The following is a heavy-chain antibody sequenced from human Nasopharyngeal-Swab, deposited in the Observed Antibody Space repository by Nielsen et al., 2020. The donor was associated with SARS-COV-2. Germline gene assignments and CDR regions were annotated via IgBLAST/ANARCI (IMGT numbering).Heavy chain of an antibody. CDR1: GGSISSSSYY. D-gene: IGHD2-2*02. CDR2: IYHSGST. Sequence: SETLSLTCTVSGGSISSSSYYWGWIRQPPGKGLEWIGSIYHSGSTYYNPSLKSRVTISVDTSTNQFSLKLTSVTAADTAVYYCATDCSSTTCYTGTRLGFDIWGQGTMVTVSS. J-gene: IGHJ3*02. CDR3: ATDCSSTTCYTGTRLGFDI. V-gene: IGHV4-39*07.